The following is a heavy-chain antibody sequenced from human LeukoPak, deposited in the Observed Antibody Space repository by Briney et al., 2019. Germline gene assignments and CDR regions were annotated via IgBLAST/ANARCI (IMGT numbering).Heavy chain of an antibody. D-gene: IGHD5-12*01. CDR1: GFTFRSYW. Sequence: PGGSLRLSCAASGFTFRSYWMSWVRQAPGKGLEWVANINQGGSVKYYVDSVKGRFTISRDNAKNSLYLQMNSLRAEDTAVYYCARDPAGYSGYDTDYWGQGTLVTVSS. CDR2: INQGGSVK. J-gene: IGHJ4*02. CDR3: ARDPAGYSGYDTDY. V-gene: IGHV3-7*01.